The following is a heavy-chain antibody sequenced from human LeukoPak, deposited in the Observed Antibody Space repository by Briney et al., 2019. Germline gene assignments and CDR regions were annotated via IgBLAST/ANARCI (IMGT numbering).Heavy chain of an antibody. Sequence: GESLKISCKGSGYSFTSYWIGWVRQMPGKGLEWVGRIRSKANSYATAYAASVKGRFTISRDDSKNTAYLQMNSLKTEDTAVYYCTRPSDDGRDYWGQGTLVTVSS. D-gene: IGHD4-17*01. CDR3: TRPSDDGRDY. J-gene: IGHJ4*02. CDR2: IRSKANSYAT. CDR1: GYSFTSYW. V-gene: IGHV3-73*01.